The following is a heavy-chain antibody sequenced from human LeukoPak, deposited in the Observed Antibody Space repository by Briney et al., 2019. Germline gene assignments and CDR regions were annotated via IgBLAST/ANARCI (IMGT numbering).Heavy chain of an antibody. CDR3: ARDHLPGGGSYWDYGMDV. CDR1: GYTFTGYY. J-gene: IGHJ6*02. Sequence: ASVKVSCKASGYTFTGYYMHWVRQAPGQGLEWMGWINPNSGGTNYAQKFQGWVTMTRDTSISTAYMELSRLRSDDTAVYYCARDHLPGGGSYWDYGMDVWGQGTTVTVSS. CDR2: INPNSGGT. D-gene: IGHD3-10*01. V-gene: IGHV1-2*04.